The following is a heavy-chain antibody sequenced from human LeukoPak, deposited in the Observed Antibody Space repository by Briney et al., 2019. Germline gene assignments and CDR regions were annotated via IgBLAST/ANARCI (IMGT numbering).Heavy chain of an antibody. J-gene: IGHJ1*01. V-gene: IGHV3-74*01. D-gene: IGHD3-22*01. CDR1: GSTFSTYW. Sequence: GGSLRLSCAASGSTFSTYWMHWVRQAPGKGLVWVSRIKSDGGTNYADSVKGRFTIPRDNAKKTVSLQMNSLRPEDTGVYYCARAPSEIGGYYPEYFRHWGQGTLVTVSS. CDR2: IKSDGGT. CDR3: ARAPSEIGGYYPEYFRH.